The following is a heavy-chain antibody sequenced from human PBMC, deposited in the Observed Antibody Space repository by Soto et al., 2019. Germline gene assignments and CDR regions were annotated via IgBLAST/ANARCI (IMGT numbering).Heavy chain of an antibody. J-gene: IGHJ4*02. Sequence: QVQLVESGGGVVQPGRSLRLSCAASGFTFSSYAMHWVRQAPGKGLEWVAVISYDGSNKYYADSVKGRFTISRDNSKNTLYLQMNSLRAEDTAVYYCARGITMVRGVSIDYFDDWGQGTLVTVSS. V-gene: IGHV3-30-3*01. D-gene: IGHD3-10*01. CDR1: GFTFSSYA. CDR3: ARGITMVRGVSIDYFDD. CDR2: ISYDGSNK.